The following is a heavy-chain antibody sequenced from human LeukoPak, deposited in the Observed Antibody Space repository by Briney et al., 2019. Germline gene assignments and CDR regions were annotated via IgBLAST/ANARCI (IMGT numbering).Heavy chain of an antibody. Sequence: ASVKVSCKASGGTFSSYAISWVRQAPGQGLEWVGGIIPIFGTANYAQKFQGRVTITADESTSTAYMELSSLRSEDTAVYYCARYPLRYGSGSYYQHWGQGTLVTVSS. J-gene: IGHJ1*01. CDR1: GGTFSSYA. D-gene: IGHD3-10*01. CDR3: ARYPLRYGSGSYYQH. V-gene: IGHV1-69*13. CDR2: IIPIFGTA.